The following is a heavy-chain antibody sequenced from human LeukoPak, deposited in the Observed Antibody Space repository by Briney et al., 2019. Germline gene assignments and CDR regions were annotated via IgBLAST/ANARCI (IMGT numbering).Heavy chain of an antibody. CDR3: TSRVLVPAAISDY. V-gene: IGHV3-21*04. CDR1: GFTFSSYT. J-gene: IGHJ4*02. CDR2: ISGSSYYI. D-gene: IGHD2-2*01. Sequence: GGSLRLSCVASGFTFSSYTMNWVRQTPGKGLEWVSSISGSSYYIYYADSVRGRFTISRDNSNNTLYLQMNSLTAEDTAVYYCTSRVLVPAAISDYWGQGTLVTVSS.